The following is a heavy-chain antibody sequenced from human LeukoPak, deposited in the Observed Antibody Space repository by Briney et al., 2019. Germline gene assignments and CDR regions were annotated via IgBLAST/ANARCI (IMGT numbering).Heavy chain of an antibody. D-gene: IGHD2-15*01. Sequence: GGALRLSRAASGFTFSSYVMHWVRQAPGEGLGWVAVISDDGSNKYYADSVKGRFTISRDNSKNTLYLQMNSLRAEDTAVYYCAKDYGGYCSGGSCLLADYWGQGTLVTVSS. V-gene: IGHV3-30*18. CDR2: ISDDGSNK. J-gene: IGHJ4*02. CDR1: GFTFSSYV. CDR3: AKDYGGYCSGGSCLLADY.